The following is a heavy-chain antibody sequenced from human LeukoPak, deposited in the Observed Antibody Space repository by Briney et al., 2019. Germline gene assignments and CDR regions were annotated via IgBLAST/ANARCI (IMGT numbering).Heavy chain of an antibody. V-gene: IGHV4-61*02. D-gene: IGHD3-22*01. CDR3: ARASYSYDISGWVPFDY. Sequence: SETLSLTCTVSGDSISSGDYYWSWIRQPAGKGLEWIGRIYTSGSTTYNPSLKSRVTISGDTSENQFSLRLSSVTAADTAVYYCARASYSYDISGWVPFDYWGQGTLVTVSS. J-gene: IGHJ4*02. CDR1: GDSISSGDYY. CDR2: IYTSGST.